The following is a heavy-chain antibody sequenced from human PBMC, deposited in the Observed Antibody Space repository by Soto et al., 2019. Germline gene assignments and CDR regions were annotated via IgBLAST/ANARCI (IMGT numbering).Heavy chain of an antibody. V-gene: IGHV3-7*01. CDR1: GFMFGTYW. CDR3: VRATLSWGHYYFRGLDV. Sequence: LRLSCAATGFMFGTYWMSWVRQAPGKGLEWVANIKHDGNEKYYADSVKGRFTVSRDNVKNFLHLQMSSLRGDDAGVYFCVRATLSWGHYYFRGLDVWGQGTTVTVSS. CDR2: IKHDGNEK. J-gene: IGHJ6*02. D-gene: IGHD3-22*01.